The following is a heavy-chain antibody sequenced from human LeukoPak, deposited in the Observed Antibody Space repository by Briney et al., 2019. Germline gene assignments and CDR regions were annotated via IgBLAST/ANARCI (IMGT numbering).Heavy chain of an antibody. CDR3: ARGSTVVTSDAEYFQH. J-gene: IGHJ1*01. CDR2: ISYDGSNK. CDR1: GFTFSSYA. Sequence: GGSLRLSCAASGFTFSSYAMHWVRQAPGKGLEWVAVISYDGSNKYYADSVKGRFTISRDNSKNTLYLQMNSLRAEDTAVYYCARGSTVVTSDAEYFQHWGQGTLVTVSS. D-gene: IGHD4-23*01. V-gene: IGHV3-30-3*01.